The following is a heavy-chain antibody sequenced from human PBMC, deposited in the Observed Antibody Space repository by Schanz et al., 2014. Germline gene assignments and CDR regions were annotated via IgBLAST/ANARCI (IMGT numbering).Heavy chain of an antibody. D-gene: IGHD6-6*01. CDR2: IYSGGST. CDR3: ARGYSSSMDV. Sequence: QVQLVESGGGVVQPGGSLRLSCAASGFTFSNYGLHWVRQAPGKGLEWVSVIYSGGSTYYADSVKGRFTISRDNSKNTLYLQMNSLRAEDTAVYYCARGYSSSMDVWGQGTTVTVSS. V-gene: IGHV3-NL1*01. CDR1: GFTFSNYG. J-gene: IGHJ6*02.